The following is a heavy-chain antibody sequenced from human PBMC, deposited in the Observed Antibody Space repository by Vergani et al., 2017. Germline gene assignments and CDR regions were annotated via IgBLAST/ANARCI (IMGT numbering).Heavy chain of an antibody. V-gene: IGHV4-34*01. J-gene: IGHJ3*01. CDR3: ARRAERWETLLRDDFDV. CDR1: GGPLSGYY. CDR2: INHSGTI. D-gene: IGHD1-26*01. Sequence: QVQLQQWGPGLLKPSETLSLTCAVYGGPLSGYYWSWIRLAPGKWLEWIGEINHSGTINYNPTLKSPFNVSIDTSRDHFSLKLWSVSAADTAVYFCARRAERWETLLRDDFDVWGQGTFVTVSP.